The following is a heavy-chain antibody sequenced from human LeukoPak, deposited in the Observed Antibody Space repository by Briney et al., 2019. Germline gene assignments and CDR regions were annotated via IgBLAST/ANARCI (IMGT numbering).Heavy chain of an antibody. V-gene: IGHV3-30*03. CDR3: ASLLRRITMVRGVILFDY. CDR1: GFTFSSYG. D-gene: IGHD3-10*01. CDR2: ISYDGSNK. Sequence: PGGSLRLSCAASGFTFSSYGMHWVRQAPGKGLEWVAVISYDGSNKYYADSVKGRFTISRDNAKNSLYLQMNSLRAEDTAVYYCASLLRRITMVRGVILFDYWGQGTLVTVSS. J-gene: IGHJ4*02.